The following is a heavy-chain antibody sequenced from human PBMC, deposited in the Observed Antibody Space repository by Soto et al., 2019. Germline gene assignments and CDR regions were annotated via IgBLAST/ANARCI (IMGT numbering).Heavy chain of an antibody. Sequence: GGSLTLSCAASGFTCISRAMILVRQAPGKGLEWVSAISGSGGSTYYADSVKGRFTISRDNSKNTLYLQMNSLRAEDTAVYYCAKARAQYYDFWSGYPVDYWGQGTLVTVSS. V-gene: IGHV3-23*01. J-gene: IGHJ4*02. D-gene: IGHD3-3*01. CDR1: GFTCISRA. CDR2: ISGSGGST. CDR3: AKARAQYYDFWSGYPVDY.